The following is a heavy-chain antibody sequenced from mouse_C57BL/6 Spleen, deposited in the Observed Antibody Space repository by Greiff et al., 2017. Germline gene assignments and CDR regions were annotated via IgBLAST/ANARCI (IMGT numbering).Heavy chain of an antibody. J-gene: IGHJ4*01. V-gene: IGHV1-64*01. CDR2: IHPNSGST. CDR1: GYTFTSYW. CDR3: ARSDSYYYYGSSNY. Sequence: VQLQQPGAELVKPGASVKLSCKASGYTFTSYWMHWVKQRPGQGLEWIGMIHPNSGSTNYNEKFKSKDTLTVDKSSSTAYMQLSSLTSEDSAVYYCARSDSYYYYGSSNYWGQGTSVTVSS. D-gene: IGHD1-1*01.